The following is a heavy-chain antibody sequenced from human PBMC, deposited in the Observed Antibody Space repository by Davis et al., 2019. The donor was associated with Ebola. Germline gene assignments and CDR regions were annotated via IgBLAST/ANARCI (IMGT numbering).Heavy chain of an antibody. Sequence: PGGSLRLSCAASGFTFSSYWMSWVRQAPGKGLEWLARISRDGNDKYYVDFVKGRITISRDNAKNSLFLQMNSLGADDTAVYYCARNGYYYAMDVWGQGTTVTVSS. CDR3: ARNGYYYAMDV. CDR2: ISRDGNDK. J-gene: IGHJ6*02. V-gene: IGHV3-7*03. CDR1: GFTFSSYW.